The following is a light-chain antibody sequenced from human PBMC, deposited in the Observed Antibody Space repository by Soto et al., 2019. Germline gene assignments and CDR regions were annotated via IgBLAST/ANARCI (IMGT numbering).Light chain of an antibody. CDR1: QSVSSD. V-gene: IGKV3-11*01. Sequence: VLTQSPATLSLSPGERATLSCRASQSVSSDLAWYQQKPGQAPRLLIYDASNRATDIPARFSGSGSGPDFTLTISSLEPEDFAVYYCQQRSSWPPTFGQGTKVEIK. CDR3: QQRSSWPPT. J-gene: IGKJ1*01. CDR2: DAS.